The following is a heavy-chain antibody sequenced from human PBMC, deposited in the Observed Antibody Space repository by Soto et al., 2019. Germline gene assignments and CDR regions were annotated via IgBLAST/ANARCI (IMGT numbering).Heavy chain of an antibody. CDR2: IYYSGST. CDR3: ARDPTYYDILTGPLGAFDI. D-gene: IGHD3-9*01. CDR1: GGSISSYY. J-gene: IGHJ3*02. Sequence: SETLSLTCTVSGGSISSYYWSWIRQPPGKGLEWIGYIYYSGSTNYNPSLKSRVTISVDTSKNQFSLKLSSVTAADTAVYYCARDPTYYDILTGPLGAFDIWGQGTMVTVSS. V-gene: IGHV4-59*01.